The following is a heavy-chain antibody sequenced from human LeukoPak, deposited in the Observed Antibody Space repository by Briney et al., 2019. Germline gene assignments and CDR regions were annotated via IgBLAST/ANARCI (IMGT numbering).Heavy chain of an antibody. J-gene: IGHJ6*02. CDR1: GYTLTELS. CDR2: FDPEDGET. Sequence: ASVKVSCKVSGYTLTELSMHWVRQAPGKGLEWMGGFDPEDGETIYAQKFQGRVTMTEDTSTDTAYMELSSLRSEDTAVYYCARDPLGYTIFHYYGMDVWGQGTTVTVSS. CDR3: ARDPLGYTIFHYYGMDV. V-gene: IGHV1-24*01. D-gene: IGHD3-3*01.